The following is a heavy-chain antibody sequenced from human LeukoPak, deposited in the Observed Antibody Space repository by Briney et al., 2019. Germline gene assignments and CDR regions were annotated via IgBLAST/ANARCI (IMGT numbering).Heavy chain of an antibody. CDR3: TRLHSGSEDYYYYYYMDV. V-gene: IGHV4-59*12. CDR1: GGSISSYY. J-gene: IGHJ6*03. Sequence: SETLSLTCTVSGGSISSYYWNWIRQPPGKGLEWIGYIYYSGSPYYTNYNPSLKSRVTISVDTSKNQFSLKLSSVTAADTAVYYCTRLHSGSEDYYYYYYMDVWGKGTTVTVSS. D-gene: IGHD5-12*01. CDR2: IYYSGSPYYT.